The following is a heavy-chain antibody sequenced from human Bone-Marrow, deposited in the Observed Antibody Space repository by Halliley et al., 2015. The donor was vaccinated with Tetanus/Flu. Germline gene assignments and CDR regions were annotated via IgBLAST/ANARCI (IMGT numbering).Heavy chain of an antibody. CDR2: ISGYNGNT. V-gene: IGHV1-18*01. J-gene: IGHJ4*02. Sequence: LEWMGWISGYNGNTNYAQKLQGRVTMTTDPSTSTAYMERRSLRADDTAVYYGARGGIEGGAYWGQGTLVTVSS. D-gene: IGHD3-16*01. CDR3: ARGGIEGGAY.